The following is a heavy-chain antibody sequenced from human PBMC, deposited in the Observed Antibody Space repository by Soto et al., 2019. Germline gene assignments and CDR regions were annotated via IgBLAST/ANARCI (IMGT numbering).Heavy chain of an antibody. CDR1: GFTFSGYS. CDR3: AREDILGVRSFDY. Sequence: GGSLRLSCAASGFTFSGYSVNWVRQAPGKGLGWVSYISSGSKTIYYAESVKGRFTVSRDNARNSQYLQMNSLRDEDTAVYYCAREDILGVRSFDYWGQGAQVTVSS. V-gene: IGHV3-48*02. CDR2: ISSGSKTI. D-gene: IGHD3-9*01. J-gene: IGHJ4*02.